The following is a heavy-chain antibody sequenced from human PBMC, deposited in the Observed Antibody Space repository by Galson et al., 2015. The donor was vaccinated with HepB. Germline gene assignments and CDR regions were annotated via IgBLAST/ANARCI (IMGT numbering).Heavy chain of an antibody. J-gene: IGHJ4*02. D-gene: IGHD5-24*01. CDR1: GDSVSSNSSL. Sequence: CAISGDSVSSNSSLRNWIRQSPSRGLEWLGRTYYRSKWNNDYAVSVKCRISITSDTSKNHFSLQLNSVTPEDTAVYFCARVLRLRKGYKSPFDYWGQGTLVTVSS. CDR2: TYYRSKWNN. V-gene: IGHV6-1*01. CDR3: ARVLRLRKGYKSPFDY.